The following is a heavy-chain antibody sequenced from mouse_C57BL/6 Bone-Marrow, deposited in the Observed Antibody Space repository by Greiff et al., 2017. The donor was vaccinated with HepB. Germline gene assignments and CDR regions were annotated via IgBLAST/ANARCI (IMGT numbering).Heavy chain of an antibody. J-gene: IGHJ2*01. CDR1: GFTFSSYG. CDR2: ISSGGSYT. D-gene: IGHD1-1*01. V-gene: IGHV5-6*01. CDR3: ARQGYYGSSPYYFDY. Sequence: EVMLVESGGDLVKPGGSLKLSCAASGFTFSSYGMSWVRQTPDKRLEWVATISSGGSYTYYPDSVKGRFTISSDNAKNTLYLQMSSLKSEDTAMDYCARQGYYGSSPYYFDYWGQGTTLTVSS.